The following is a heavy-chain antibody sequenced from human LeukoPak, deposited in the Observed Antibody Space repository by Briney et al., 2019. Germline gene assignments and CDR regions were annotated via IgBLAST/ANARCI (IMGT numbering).Heavy chain of an antibody. CDR1: GLTFSNAW. V-gene: IGHV3-23*01. D-gene: IGHD2-2*03. J-gene: IGHJ6*03. CDR2: IIGSGGST. CDR3: AKGNGYCSSTSCYYYYYMDV. Sequence: PGGSLRLSCAASGLTFSNAWMTCVRQAPGKGLEWVSAIIGSGGSTYYADSVKGRFTISRDKSKNTLYLQMNSLRAEDTAVYYCAKGNGYCSSTSCYYYYYMDVWGKGTTVTVSS.